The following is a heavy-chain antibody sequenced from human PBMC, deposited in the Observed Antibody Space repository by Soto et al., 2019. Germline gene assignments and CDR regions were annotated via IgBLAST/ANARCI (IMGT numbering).Heavy chain of an antibody. J-gene: IGHJ4*02. CDR2: IKQDGSEK. V-gene: IGHV3-7*01. CDR3: ARAATYFSDTSGYGYYFEY. D-gene: IGHD3-22*01. Sequence: PVGSLRLSCASSVFTFRSYWMTWVRHSPGKWLEWVANIKQDGSEKHHVNSVKGRFTISRDNAKKSMYLQMNSLRAEDTAVYYCARAATYFSDTSGYGYYFEYWGQGPPVIVS. CDR1: VFTFRSYW.